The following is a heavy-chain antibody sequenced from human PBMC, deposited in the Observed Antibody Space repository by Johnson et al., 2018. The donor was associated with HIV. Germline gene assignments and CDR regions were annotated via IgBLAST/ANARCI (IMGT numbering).Heavy chain of an antibody. V-gene: IGHV3-30*02. CDR2: IQFDGSHK. CDR1: GFTFSSYA. J-gene: IGHJ3*02. Sequence: QVQLVESGGGLVKPGGSLRLSCAASGFTFSSYAIHWVRQAPGKGLEWVTFIQFDGSHKYSADFVKGRFTISRNSSNNTLYLQMNSLRAEDTAVYYCARDRKQLVLPDAFDIWGQGTVVTVSS. D-gene: IGHD1-1*01. CDR3: ARDRKQLVLPDAFDI.